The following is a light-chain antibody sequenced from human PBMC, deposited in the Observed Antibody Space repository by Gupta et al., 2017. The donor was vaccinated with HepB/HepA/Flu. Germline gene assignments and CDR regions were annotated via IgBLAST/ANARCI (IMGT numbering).Light chain of an antibody. V-gene: IGLV3-21*03. CDR3: QLWDGTTDPSVV. CDR2: DDN. Sequence: SYVLTQSPSVSVAPGKTASITCGGNNIGSKSVHWYQQKPGQAPVLVVYDDNVRPSGVPERISGSNSGNTATLTISRVEAGDEADYYCQLWDGTTDPSVVFGGGTKLTVL. CDR1: NIGSKS. J-gene: IGLJ2*01.